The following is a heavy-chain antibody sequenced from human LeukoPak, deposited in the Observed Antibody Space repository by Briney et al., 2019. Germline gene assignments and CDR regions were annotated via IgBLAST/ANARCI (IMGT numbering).Heavy chain of an antibody. V-gene: IGHV4-59*04. J-gene: IGHJ4*02. Sequence: NPSETLSLTCTVSGGSISSYYWSWIRQPPGKGLEWIGYISNTGSTYYNPSLKSRVTISVDTSKNQFSLNVSSVIAADTAVYYCARHGARITMSFWGQGTLVTVSS. CDR1: GGSISSYY. CDR3: ARHGARITMSF. D-gene: IGHD4/OR15-4a*01. CDR2: ISNTGST.